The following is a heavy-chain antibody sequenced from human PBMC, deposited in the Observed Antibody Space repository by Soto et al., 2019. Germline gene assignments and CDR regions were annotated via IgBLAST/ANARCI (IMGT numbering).Heavy chain of an antibody. CDR2: INDDGIST. D-gene: IGHD1-1*01. J-gene: IGHJ4*02. CDR3: PSGPRPNSTGTGAF. Sequence: QPGGSLRLSCAASGFTFSMYWMHWVRQVPGKGPEWVSRINDDGISTNYADSVKGRFTISRDNAKNTLYLQMNALRVEDTGVYYCPSGPRPNSTGTGAFWGQGTLVTVSS. V-gene: IGHV3-74*01. CDR1: GFTFSMYW.